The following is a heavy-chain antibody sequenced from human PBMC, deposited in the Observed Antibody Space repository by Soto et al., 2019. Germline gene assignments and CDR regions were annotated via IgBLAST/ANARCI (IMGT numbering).Heavy chain of an antibody. Sequence: EVQVLESGGGLWQLGGPFTLSFAPTGSPFRTFAMAWFRQPPGKGLEWVSRIYGGGNGPHYADSVKGRVTISRDNSKNTLYLQMNSLRAEDTAVYYCAKMEGMDPWAYSFDYWGQGTLVIVSS. V-gene: IGHV3-23*03. CDR1: GSPFRTFA. CDR3: AKMEGMDPWAYSFDY. J-gene: IGHJ4*02. CDR2: IYGGGNGP. D-gene: IGHD2-2*03.